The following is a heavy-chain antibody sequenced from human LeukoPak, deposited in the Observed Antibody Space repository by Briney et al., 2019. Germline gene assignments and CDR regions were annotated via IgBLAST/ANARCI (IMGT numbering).Heavy chain of an antibody. CDR1: GFSLSASGMC. CDR3: ARSITIFGVGQYMDV. Sequence: SAPTLVNNTQTLTLTCSFSGFSLSASGMCVSWVRQLPGKALEWRALIDWDDDKYYSTSLKTRLTISKDTTKNQVVLTITNMDPVDTATYYCARSITIFGVGQYMDVWGKGTTVTVSS. J-gene: IGHJ6*03. V-gene: IGHV2-70*20. CDR2: IDWDDDK. D-gene: IGHD3-3*01.